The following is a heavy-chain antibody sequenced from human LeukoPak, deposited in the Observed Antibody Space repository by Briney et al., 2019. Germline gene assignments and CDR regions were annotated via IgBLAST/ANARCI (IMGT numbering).Heavy chain of an antibody. Sequence: EASVKVSCKASGYTFTSYGISWVRQAPGQGLEWMGWIGAYNGNTNYAQKLQGRVTMTTDTSTSTAYMELRSLRSDDTAVYYCARDLRNYYDSSGYYHLKNLNWFDPWGQGTLVTASS. CDR3: ARDLRNYYDSSGYYHLKNLNWFDP. J-gene: IGHJ5*02. CDR1: GYTFTSYG. V-gene: IGHV1-18*01. D-gene: IGHD3-22*01. CDR2: IGAYNGNT.